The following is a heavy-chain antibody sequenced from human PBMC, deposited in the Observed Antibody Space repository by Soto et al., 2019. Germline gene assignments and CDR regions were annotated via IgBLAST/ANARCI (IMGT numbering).Heavy chain of an antibody. D-gene: IGHD1-1*01. CDR1: GFTFSSSA. CDR2: ISSSDGST. Sequence: EVQILESGGGLVQSGGSLRLSCAASGFTFSSSAMNWVRQAPGKGLEWVSIISSSDGSTYYADSVKGRFTISSDNSKNTLYLDMNILRAEDTALYECARSLNIHWKNYFDPGGQGTLGTVSS. J-gene: IGHJ5*02. CDR3: ARSLNIHWKNYFDP. V-gene: IGHV3-23*01.